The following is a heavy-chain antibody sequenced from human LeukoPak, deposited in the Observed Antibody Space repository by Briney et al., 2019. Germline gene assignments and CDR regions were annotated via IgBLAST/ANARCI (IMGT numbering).Heavy chain of an antibody. CDR2: IYYSGST. D-gene: IGHD2-2*02. CDR1: GGSISSGDYY. Sequence: SETLSLTCTVSGGSISSGDYYWSWIRQPPGKGLEWIGYIYYSGSTYYNPSLKSRVTISVDTSKNQFSLKLSSVTAADTAVYYCAREAGSTSCYTLWGQGTLVTVSS. V-gene: IGHV4-30-4*08. J-gene: IGHJ4*02. CDR3: AREAGSTSCYTL.